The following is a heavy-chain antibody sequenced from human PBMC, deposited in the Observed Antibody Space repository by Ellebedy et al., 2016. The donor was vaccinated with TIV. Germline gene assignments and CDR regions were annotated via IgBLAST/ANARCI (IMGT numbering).Heavy chain of an antibody. CDR1: YDSISEYY. Sequence: ESLKISCTVSYDSISEYYWTWIRQPPGKGLEWIGYVYYSGSTNYNPSLRSRVTISLDTSKNQLSLKLSSVTAADTAVYYCASGPNQDFFDYWGQGTLVTVSS. V-gene: IGHV4-59*01. CDR2: VYYSGST. CDR3: ASGPNQDFFDY. D-gene: IGHD1-14*01. J-gene: IGHJ4*02.